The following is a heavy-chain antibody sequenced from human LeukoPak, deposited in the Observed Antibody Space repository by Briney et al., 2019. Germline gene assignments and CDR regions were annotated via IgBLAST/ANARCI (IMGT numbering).Heavy chain of an antibody. CDR3: AREQETSSHDAFDI. J-gene: IGHJ3*02. CDR1: GYTFTSYS. Sequence: ASVKVSCKASGYTFTSYSLSWVRQAPGQGLEWMGWISGYNGNTNYAQKFQGRVTMTTDTFTTTAYMELRSLRSDDTAVYYCAREQETSSHDAFDIWGQGTMVTVS. V-gene: IGHV1-18*01. CDR2: ISGYNGNT. D-gene: IGHD2-2*01.